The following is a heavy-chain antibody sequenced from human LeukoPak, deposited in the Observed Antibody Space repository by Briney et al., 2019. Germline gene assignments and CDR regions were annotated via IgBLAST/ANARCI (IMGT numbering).Heavy chain of an antibody. CDR1: GYSISSGYY. J-gene: IGHJ4*02. Sequence: SETLSLTCTVSGYSISSGYYWSWIRQPPGKGLEWIGEINHSGSTYYNPSLKSRVTISVDTSKNQFSLKLSSVTAADTAVYYCAGFYDSSGYYGDYWGQGTLVTVSS. CDR2: INHSGST. CDR3: AGFYDSSGYYGDY. D-gene: IGHD3-22*01. V-gene: IGHV4-38-2*02.